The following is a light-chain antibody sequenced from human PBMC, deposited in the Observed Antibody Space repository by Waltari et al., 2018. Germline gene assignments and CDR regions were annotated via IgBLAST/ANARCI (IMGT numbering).Light chain of an antibody. CDR2: YDS. V-gene: IGLV3-21*04. CDR3: QVWDYIQGV. J-gene: IGLJ3*02. Sequence: SYVLTQPPSVSVAPGKTARINCGGNNLGRKSVHWYKQKAGQAPGLVIHYDSGRPTGIPVRFSGSTSVDTSSLSISRFEAGDEADYFCQVWDYIQGVFGGGTKLTVL. CDR1: NLGRKS.